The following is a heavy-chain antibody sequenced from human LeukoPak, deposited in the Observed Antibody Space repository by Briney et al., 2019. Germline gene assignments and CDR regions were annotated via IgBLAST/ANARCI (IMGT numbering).Heavy chain of an antibody. V-gene: IGHV1-2*02. D-gene: IGHD5-24*01. CDR1: GYTFTGYY. CDR3: ARGGSAAGRMASF. Sequence: ASVKVSCKASGYTFTGYYMHWVRQAPGQGLEWMGWINPNSGGTNYAQKFQGRVTMTRDTSISTAYMELSRLRSDDTAVYHCARGGSAAGRMASFWGQGTLVTVSS. CDR2: INPNSGGT. J-gene: IGHJ4*02.